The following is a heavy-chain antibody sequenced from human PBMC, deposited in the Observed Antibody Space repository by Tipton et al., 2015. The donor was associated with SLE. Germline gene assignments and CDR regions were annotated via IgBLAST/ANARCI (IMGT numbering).Heavy chain of an antibody. CDR1: GGSFSGYY. CDR2: INHSGST. V-gene: IGHV4-34*01. CDR3: ARYYYDSSGFDY. J-gene: IGHJ4*02. Sequence: TLSLTCAVYGGSFSGYYWSWIRQPPGKGLEWIGEINHSGSTNYNPSLKSRVTISVDTSKNQFSLKLSSVTAADTAVYYCARYYYDSSGFDYWGQGTLVTVSS. D-gene: IGHD3-22*01.